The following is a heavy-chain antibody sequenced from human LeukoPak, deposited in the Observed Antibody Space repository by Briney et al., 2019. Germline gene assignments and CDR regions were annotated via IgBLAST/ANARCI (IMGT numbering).Heavy chain of an antibody. J-gene: IGHJ4*02. CDR2: IYSGGST. Sequence: GGSLRLSCAASGFTVSSNYMSWVRQAPGKGLEWVSVIYSGGSTYYADSVKGRFTISRDNSKNTLYLQMNSLRAEDTAVYYCARALKAAAATDYWGQGTLVTVSS. CDR1: GFTVSSNY. D-gene: IGHD6-13*01. V-gene: IGHV3-66*01. CDR3: ARALKAAAATDY.